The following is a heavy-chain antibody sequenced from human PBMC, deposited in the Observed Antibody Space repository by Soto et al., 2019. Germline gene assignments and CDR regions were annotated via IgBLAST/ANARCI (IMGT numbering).Heavy chain of an antibody. CDR1: GGSVSSYY. Sequence: PSETLSLTCTVSGGSVSSYYWSWIRQPPGKGLEWIGYIYYSGSTKYNPSLKSRVTISVDRSKSQFSLNLSSVTAAVTAIYFCARVPVRKYYRAGSYQNYYFGMDVWGQGTTVTVSS. CDR2: IYYSGST. CDR3: ARVPVRKYYRAGSYQNYYFGMDV. V-gene: IGHV4-59*02. J-gene: IGHJ6*02. D-gene: IGHD3-10*01.